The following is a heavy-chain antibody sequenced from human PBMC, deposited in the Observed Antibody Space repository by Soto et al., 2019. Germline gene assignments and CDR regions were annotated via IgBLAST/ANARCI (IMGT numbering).Heavy chain of an antibody. V-gene: IGHV3-30-3*01. Sequence: QVQLEESGGGVVQPGRSLRLSCAASGFTVGAYTMHWVRQAPGKGLEWVAVISSDGNHKYYTDSVKGRFTISRDTSTNTLFLQMNSLRPEDTAVYYCTRWEQPLFDYWGQGPLVTVSS. J-gene: IGHJ4*02. D-gene: IGHD1-26*01. CDR2: ISSDGNHK. CDR1: GFTVGAYT. CDR3: TRWEQPLFDY.